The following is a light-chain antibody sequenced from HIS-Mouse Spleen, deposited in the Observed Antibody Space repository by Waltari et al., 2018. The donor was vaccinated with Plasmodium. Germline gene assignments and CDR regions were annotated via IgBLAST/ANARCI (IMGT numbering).Light chain of an antibody. J-gene: IGKJ2*01. V-gene: IGKV3-15*01. CDR2: GAS. Sequence: EIVMTQSPATLSVSPGERATLSCRASQSVSSNLAWYQQKPGQAPRLLIYGASTRATGIPARFSGGGSWTEFTLTISSMQSEDVAVYYCQQYNNWPPYTFGQGTKLEIK. CDR3: QQYNNWPPYT. CDR1: QSVSSN.